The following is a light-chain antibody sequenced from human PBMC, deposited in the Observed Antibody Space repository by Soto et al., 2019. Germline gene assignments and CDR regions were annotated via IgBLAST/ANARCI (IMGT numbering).Light chain of an antibody. CDR1: QTVAYTS. CDR2: GTS. CDR3: QQYVTTPRT. J-gene: IGKJ1*01. Sequence: EIVLTQSPGILSLSPGARATLSCRASQTVAYTSLAWYQQRPGQAPRHLIYGTSTRATGTPDRFIGSGSGTAFTLTISRLEPEDFAVYYCQQYVTTPRTFGQGTKVE. V-gene: IGKV3-20*01.